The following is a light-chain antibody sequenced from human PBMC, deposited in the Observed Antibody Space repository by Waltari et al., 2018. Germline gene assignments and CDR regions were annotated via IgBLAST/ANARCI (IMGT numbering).Light chain of an antibody. V-gene: IGLV2-8*01. Sequence: QSALTQPPSASGSPGQSVTISCPGTSSDDGGYNFVSWDQQHPGKAPRLIIYEVSERPSGVPDRFSGSKSGNTASLTVSGLQAEDEADYYCSSYVANNNPVFGGGTKLTVL. CDR2: EVS. CDR1: SSDDGGYNF. J-gene: IGLJ2*01. CDR3: SSYVANNNPV.